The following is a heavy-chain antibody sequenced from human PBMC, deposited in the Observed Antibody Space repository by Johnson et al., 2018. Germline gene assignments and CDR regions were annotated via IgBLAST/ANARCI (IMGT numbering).Heavy chain of an antibody. Sequence: VQSGGSLRLSCVTSGFTFSSYAMNWVRQAPGKGLEWVSGLNGGGGTIYYGDSVKGRFTISRDNSKNILYLEMNSLRAEDTALYSCARGVSGFDAFDMRGRGTMVTVSS. CDR1: GFTFSSYA. V-gene: IGHV3-23*01. D-gene: IGHD3-10*01. CDR3: ARGVSGFDAFDM. J-gene: IGHJ3*02. CDR2: LNGGGGTI.